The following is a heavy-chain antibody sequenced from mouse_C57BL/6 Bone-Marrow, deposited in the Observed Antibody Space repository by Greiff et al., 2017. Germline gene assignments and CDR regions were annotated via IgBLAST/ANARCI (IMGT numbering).Heavy chain of an antibody. D-gene: IGHD4-1*01. V-gene: IGHV14-4*01. CDR3: TNPYWDLY. J-gene: IGHJ4*01. CDR2: IDPENGDT. Sequence: VQLKQSGAELVRPGASVKLSCTASGFNIKDDYMHWVKQRPEQGLEWIGWIDPENGDTEYASKFQGKATITADTSSNTAYLQLSSLTSEDTAVYYCTNPYWDLYWGQGTSVTGSS. CDR1: GFNIKDDY.